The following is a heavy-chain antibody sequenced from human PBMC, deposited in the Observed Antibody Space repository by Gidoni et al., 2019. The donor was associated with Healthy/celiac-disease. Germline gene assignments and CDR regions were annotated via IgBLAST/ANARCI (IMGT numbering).Heavy chain of an antibody. J-gene: IGHJ4*02. CDR1: GGSISSGSYY. D-gene: IGHD3-22*01. Sequence: QVQLQESGTGLVKPSQTLSLTCTVSGGSISSGSYYWRWIRQPAGKGLEWLGRIYTSGSTNYNPSLKSRVTISVDTSKNQFSLKLSSVTAADTAVYYCARGSGDYYDSSPRWGQGTLVTVSS. V-gene: IGHV4-61*02. CDR3: ARGSGDYYDSSPR. CDR2: IYTSGST.